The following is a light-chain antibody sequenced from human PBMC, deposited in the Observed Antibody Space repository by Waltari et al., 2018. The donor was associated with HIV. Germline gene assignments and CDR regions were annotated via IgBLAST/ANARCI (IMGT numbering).Light chain of an antibody. CDR2: GAS. J-gene: IGKJ4*01. Sequence: DIQLTQSPSSVAASVGHTVTITRRASRHSNIWLAWFQQKPGKGPRLLIYGASTLKSGVPARFSGSASGTDFTLTITSLQPEDCGTYFCQQTGSTPFTFGGGTKVEI. CDR1: RHSNIW. V-gene: IGKV1-12*01. CDR3: QQTGSTPFT.